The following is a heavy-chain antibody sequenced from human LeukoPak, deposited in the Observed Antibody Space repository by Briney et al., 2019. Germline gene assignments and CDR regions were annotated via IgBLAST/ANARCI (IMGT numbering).Heavy chain of an antibody. CDR3: ARLFTPITMVRGVPYYFDY. Sequence: PGESLKISCKGSGYSFTSYWIGWVRQMPGNGLEWMGIIYPGDSDTRYSPSFQGQVTISADKSISTAYLQWSSLKASDTAMYYCARLFTPITMVRGVPYYFDYWGQGTLVTVSS. V-gene: IGHV5-51*01. CDR1: GYSFTSYW. D-gene: IGHD3-10*01. CDR2: IYPGDSDT. J-gene: IGHJ4*02.